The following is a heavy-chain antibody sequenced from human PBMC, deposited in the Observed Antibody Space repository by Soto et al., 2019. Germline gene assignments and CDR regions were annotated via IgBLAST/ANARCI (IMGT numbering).Heavy chain of an antibody. CDR1: GGSISSSSYY. Sequence: SETLSLTCTVSGGSISSSSYYGGWIRQPPGKGLEWIGSIYYSGSTYYNPSLKSRVTISVDTSKNQFSLKLSSVTAADTAVYYCARRRYFDWSIAYWGQGTLVTVSS. D-gene: IGHD3-9*01. V-gene: IGHV4-39*07. CDR3: ARRRYFDWSIAY. CDR2: IYYSGST. J-gene: IGHJ4*02.